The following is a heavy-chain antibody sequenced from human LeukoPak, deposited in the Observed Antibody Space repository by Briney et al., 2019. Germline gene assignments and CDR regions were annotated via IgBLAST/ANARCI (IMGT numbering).Heavy chain of an antibody. CDR1: GGSISSYY. V-gene: IGHV4-59*08. Sequence: SETLSLTCTVPGGSISSYYWSWIRQPPGKGLEWIGFIYYSGSTNYNPSLKSRVTISVDTSKNQFSLKLSSVTAADTAVYYCARHHIEYSSSPDAFDIWGQGTMVTVSS. J-gene: IGHJ3*02. CDR3: ARHHIEYSSSPDAFDI. CDR2: IYYSGST. D-gene: IGHD6-6*01.